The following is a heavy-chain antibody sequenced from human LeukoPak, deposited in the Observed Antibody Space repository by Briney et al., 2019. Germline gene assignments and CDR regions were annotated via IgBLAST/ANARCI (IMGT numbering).Heavy chain of an antibody. CDR1: GFTLSDYW. V-gene: IGHV3-7*01. D-gene: IGHD2-2*02. CDR3: ASGRYCSSTSCYTGEIFDY. J-gene: IGHJ4*02. CDR2: IDQDESDE. Sequence: PGGSLRLSCAASGFTLSDYWMSWVRQAPGKGLEWVANIDQDESDENYVDSVKGRFTISRDDAKNLLYLQMSSLRAEDTAVYYCASGRYCSSTSCYTGEIFDYWGQGTLVTVSS.